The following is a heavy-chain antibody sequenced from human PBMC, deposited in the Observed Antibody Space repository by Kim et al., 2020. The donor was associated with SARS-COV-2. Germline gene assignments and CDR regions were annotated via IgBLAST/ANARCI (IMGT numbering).Heavy chain of an antibody. V-gene: IGHV4-31*03. J-gene: IGHJ4*02. D-gene: IGHD3-3*01. Sequence: SETLSLTCTVSGGSISSGGYYWSWIRQHPGKGLEWIGYIYYSGSTHYNPSLKSRVAISVDTSKNQFSLKLSSVTAADTAVYYCARGGTIFGVVMSPFDYWGQGTLVTVSS. CDR3: ARGGTIFGVVMSPFDY. CDR2: IYYSGST. CDR1: GGSISSGGYY.